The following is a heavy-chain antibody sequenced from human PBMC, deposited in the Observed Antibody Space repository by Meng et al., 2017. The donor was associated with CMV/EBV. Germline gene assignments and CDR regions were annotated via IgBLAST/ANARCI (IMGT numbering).Heavy chain of an antibody. CDR1: GGSFSGYY. J-gene: IGHJ5*02. CDR3: ARRGSIHGWFDP. D-gene: IGHD2-21*01. CDR2: INHSGST. Sequence: SETLSLTCAVYGGSFSGYYWSWIRQPPGEGLEWIGEINHSGSTNYNPPLKRRVTISVDTSKNQFSLKLSSVTAADTAVYYCARRGSIHGWFDPWGQGTLVTVSS. V-gene: IGHV4-34*01.